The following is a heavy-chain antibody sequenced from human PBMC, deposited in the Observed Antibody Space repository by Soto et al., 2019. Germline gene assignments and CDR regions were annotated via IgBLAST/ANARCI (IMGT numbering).Heavy chain of an antibody. CDR2: IYHSGNA. J-gene: IGHJ4*02. CDR3: ARVGVQIYVHY. CDR1: GDSIRSGNFY. D-gene: IGHD3-10*01. Sequence: QVQLQESGPGLVEPSETLSLTCTVSGDSIRSGNFYWGWIRQQPGKGLEWIGFIYHSGNAYYNPSLESRLTISIDTSKTQFSLKQNSLTAADTATYFCARVGVQIYVHYCGQGILVTVSS. V-gene: IGHV4-31*03.